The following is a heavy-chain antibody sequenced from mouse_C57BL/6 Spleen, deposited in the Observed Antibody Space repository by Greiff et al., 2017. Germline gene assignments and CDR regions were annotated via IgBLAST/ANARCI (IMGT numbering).Heavy chain of an antibody. CDR1: GYTFTDYE. J-gene: IGHJ1*03. Sequence: QVQLQQSGAELVRPGASVTLSCKASGYTFTDYEMHWVKQTPVHGLEWIGAIDPETGGTAYNQKFKGKAILTADKSSSTAYMELRSLTSEDSAVYYCTRGFITTVVASRYFDVWGTGTTVTVSS. V-gene: IGHV1-15*01. CDR2: IDPETGGT. CDR3: TRGFITTVVASRYFDV. D-gene: IGHD1-1*01.